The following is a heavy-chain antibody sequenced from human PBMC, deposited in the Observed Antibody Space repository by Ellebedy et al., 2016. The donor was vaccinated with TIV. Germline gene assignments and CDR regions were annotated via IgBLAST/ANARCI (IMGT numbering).Heavy chain of an antibody. J-gene: IGHJ4*02. CDR1: GGSISSDS. CDR2: IYNSVTT. D-gene: IGHD5-18*01. V-gene: IGHV4-4*07. CDR3: ATQAGGYDYGSFDY. Sequence: MPSETLSLTCTVSGGSISSDSWSWVRQPAGKGPEWIGRIYNSVTTNYNPSFKSRVSMSVDTSKNQVSLKLNSVTAADTAVYYCATQAGGYDYGSFDYWGQGTLVTVSS.